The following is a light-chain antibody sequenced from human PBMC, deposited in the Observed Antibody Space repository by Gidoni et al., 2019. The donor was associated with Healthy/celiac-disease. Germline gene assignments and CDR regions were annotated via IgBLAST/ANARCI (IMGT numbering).Light chain of an antibody. Sequence: DIQLTQSPSFLSASVGDRVTITCRASQGINSYLAWYQEKPGKAPKLLIYAASTLQSGVPSRFSGSGSGTEFTLTSSSLQPEDFATYYCQQLNSYPLTFGGGTKVDIK. CDR2: AAS. J-gene: IGKJ4*01. CDR3: QQLNSYPLT. V-gene: IGKV1-9*01. CDR1: QGINSY.